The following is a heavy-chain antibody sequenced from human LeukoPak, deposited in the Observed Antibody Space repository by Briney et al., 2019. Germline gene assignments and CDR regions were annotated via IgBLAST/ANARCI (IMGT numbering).Heavy chain of an antibody. V-gene: IGHV1-18*01. Sequence: ASVEVSCKASGYTFTSYSISWVRQAPGQGLEWMGWISAYNGNTNYAQKLQGRVTMTTDTSTSTAYMELRSLRSDDTAVYYCARVSWFGEWYDYWGQGTLVTVSS. CDR3: ARVSWFGEWYDY. J-gene: IGHJ4*02. D-gene: IGHD3-10*01. CDR1: GYTFTSYS. CDR2: ISAYNGNT.